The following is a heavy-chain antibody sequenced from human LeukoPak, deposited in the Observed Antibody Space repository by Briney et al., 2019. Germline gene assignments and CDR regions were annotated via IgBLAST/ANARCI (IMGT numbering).Heavy chain of an antibody. Sequence: AGGSLRLSCAASGFTFSSYSMNWVRQAPGKGLEWVSSISSSSSYIYYADSVKGRFTISRDNAKNSLYLQMNSLRAEDTAVYYCARDSSGLDIVVVPAAYVDYWGQGTVVPVSS. CDR3: ARDSSGLDIVVVPAAYVDY. J-gene: IGHJ4*02. V-gene: IGHV3-21*01. CDR1: GFTFSSYS. D-gene: IGHD2-2*03. CDR2: ISSSSSYI.